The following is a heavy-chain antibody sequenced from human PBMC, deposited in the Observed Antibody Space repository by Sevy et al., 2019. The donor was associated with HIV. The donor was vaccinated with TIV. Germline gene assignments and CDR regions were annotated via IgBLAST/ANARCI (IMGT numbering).Heavy chain of an antibody. CDR3: ARDRTVAVAGTSDYYYYYMDV. J-gene: IGHJ6*03. D-gene: IGHD6-19*01. V-gene: IGHV3-21*01. CDR1: GFTFSSYS. Sequence: GESLKISCAASGFTFSSYSMNWVRHAPGKGLEWVSSISSSSYIYYADSVKGRFTISRDNAKNSLYLQMNSLRAEDTAVYYCARDRTVAVAGTSDYYYYYMDVWGKGTTVTVSS. CDR2: ISSSSYI.